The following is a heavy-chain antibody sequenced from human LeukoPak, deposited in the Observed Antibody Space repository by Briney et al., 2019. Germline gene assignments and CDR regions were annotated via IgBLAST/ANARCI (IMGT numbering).Heavy chain of an antibody. V-gene: IGHV4-34*01. D-gene: IGHD6-6*01. CDR3: ARGSRIAARPWGYYYYMDV. J-gene: IGHJ6*03. Sequence: SETLSLTCAVYGGSFSGYYWSWIRQPPGKGLEWMGEINHSGSTNYNPSLKSRVTISVDPSKNQFSLKLSSVTAADTAVYYCARGSRIAARPWGYYYYMDVWGKGTTVTVSS. CDR1: GGSFSGYY. CDR2: INHSGST.